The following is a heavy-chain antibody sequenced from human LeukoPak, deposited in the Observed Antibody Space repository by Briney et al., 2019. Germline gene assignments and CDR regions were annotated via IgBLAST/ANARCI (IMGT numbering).Heavy chain of an antibody. CDR2: IYYSGST. J-gene: IGHJ3*02. D-gene: IGHD3-10*01. V-gene: IGHV4-59*01. CDR1: GGPMNSYY. CDR3: AGGGTMVRGQAFDI. Sequence: SETLSLTCTVSGGPMNSYYWRWIRQPPGKGLEWIGDIYYSGSTDYNPSLKSRVTISVDTSKNQFSLKLSSVTAADTAVYYCAGGGTMVRGQAFDIWGQGTMVTVSS.